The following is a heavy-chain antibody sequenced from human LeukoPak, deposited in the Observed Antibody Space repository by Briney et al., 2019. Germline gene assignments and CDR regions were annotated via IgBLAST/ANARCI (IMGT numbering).Heavy chain of an antibody. V-gene: IGHV3-49*04. D-gene: IGHD3-22*01. CDR2: IRSKAYGATA. CDR1: GFSFDGYA. J-gene: IGHJ4*02. Sequence: GGSLRVSCSASGFSFDGYAMSWVRQAPGKGLEGVGFIRSKAYGATANYAASVQGRFIISRDDSRSIVHLQMNSLRIEDTAVYFCARVNYYDSSSFYYGYFDYWGQGALVTVSS. CDR3: ARVNYYDSSSFYYGYFDY.